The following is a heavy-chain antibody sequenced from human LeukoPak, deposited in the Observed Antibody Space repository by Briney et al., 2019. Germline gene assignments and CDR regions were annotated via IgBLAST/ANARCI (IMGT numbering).Heavy chain of an antibody. Sequence: SQTLSLTCAISGDSVSSNSAAWNWIRQSPSRGLEWLGRTYHRSKWYNDYAVSVKSRITINPDTSKNQFSLQLNSVTPEDAAVYYCARDSDQAQWLVKFDYWGQGTLVTVSS. D-gene: IGHD6-19*01. CDR2: TYHRSKWYN. V-gene: IGHV6-1*01. J-gene: IGHJ4*02. CDR1: GDSVSSNSAA. CDR3: ARDSDQAQWLVKFDY.